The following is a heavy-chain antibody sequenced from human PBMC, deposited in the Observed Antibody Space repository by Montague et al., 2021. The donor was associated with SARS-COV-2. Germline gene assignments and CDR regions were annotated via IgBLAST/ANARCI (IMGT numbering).Heavy chain of an antibody. V-gene: IGHV3-30*14. Sequence: SLRLSCAASGFTSSSYAMHWVRQAPGKGLEWVSVISYGGSNKYYADSVKGRFTISRDNYKNTLYLQMNILRAEDTAVYYCTRDFDDYGDWGAQTFDYWGQGTLVTVSP. CDR2: ISYGGSNK. D-gene: IGHD4-17*01. CDR3: TRDFDDYGDWGAQTFDY. J-gene: IGHJ4*02. CDR1: GFTSSSYA.